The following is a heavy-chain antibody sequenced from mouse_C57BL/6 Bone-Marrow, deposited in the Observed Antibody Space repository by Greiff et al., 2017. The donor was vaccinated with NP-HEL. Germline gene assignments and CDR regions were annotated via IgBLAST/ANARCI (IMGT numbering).Heavy chain of an antibody. J-gene: IGHJ2*01. Sequence: QVQLQQSGAELVRPGTSVKVSCKASGYAFTNYLIEWVKQRPGQGLEWIGVINPGSGGTNYNEKFKGKGTLTADKAYSTASMQLSILPSEDTAVYVCARDYGFDYWGQGTTLTVSS. CDR2: INPGSGGT. V-gene: IGHV1-54*01. CDR1: GYAFTNYL. D-gene: IGHD1-1*01. CDR3: ARDYGFDY.